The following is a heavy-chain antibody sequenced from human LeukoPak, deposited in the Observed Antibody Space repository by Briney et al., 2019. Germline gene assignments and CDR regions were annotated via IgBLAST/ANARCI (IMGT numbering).Heavy chain of an antibody. D-gene: IGHD3-22*01. CDR1: GFTFSTYW. CDR2: IKPDGSEK. Sequence: PGGSLRLSCAASGFTFSTYWMSWVRQAPGKGLEWVANIKPDGSEKYYVDSVKGRFTISRDNAKNSLYLQMNSLRAEDTAVYYCARDSGYPRAHGFDIWGQGTMVAVSS. CDR3: ARDSGYPRAHGFDI. J-gene: IGHJ3*02. V-gene: IGHV3-7*01.